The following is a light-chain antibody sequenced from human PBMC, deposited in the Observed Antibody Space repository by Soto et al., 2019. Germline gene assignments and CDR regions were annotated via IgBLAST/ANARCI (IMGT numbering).Light chain of an antibody. Sequence: QSVLTQPPSVSGAPGQRVTISCTGSSSNIGAGYDVHWYQQLPGRAPKLLIYGNTNRPSGVPDRCSGSKSGTSASLAITGIQAEDEADYYCLSFDSSLSVVFGGGTKLTVL. CDR3: LSFDSSLSVV. CDR1: SSNIGAGYD. V-gene: IGLV1-40*01. J-gene: IGLJ2*01. CDR2: GNT.